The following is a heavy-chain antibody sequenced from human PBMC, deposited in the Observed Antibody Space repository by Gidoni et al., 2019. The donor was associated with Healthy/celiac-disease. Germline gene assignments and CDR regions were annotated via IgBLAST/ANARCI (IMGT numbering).Heavy chain of an antibody. J-gene: IGHJ6*03. Sequence: VQVVESGGGLVQPGGSLRVSCAASGFTFSSYSMNWVRQAPGKGLEWVSYISSRSSTIYYADSGKGRFTISRDNAKNSLYLQMNSLRAEGTAVYYCARDTAYDFWSGYYSFDYYMDVWGKGTTVTVSS. CDR1: GFTFSSYS. CDR3: ARDTAYDFWSGYYSFDYYMDV. V-gene: IGHV3-48*01. CDR2: ISSRSSTI. D-gene: IGHD3-3*01.